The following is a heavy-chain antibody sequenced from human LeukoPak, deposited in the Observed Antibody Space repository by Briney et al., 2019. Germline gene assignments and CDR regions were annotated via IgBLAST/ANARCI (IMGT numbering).Heavy chain of an antibody. CDR3: ARGGAARLHFQN. D-gene: IGHD6-6*01. Sequence: DPSETLPLTCTVSGGSIGTYYWNWIRQPPGKGLEWIGYIYHSGSTNYNPSLQSRVTISVDTSKNQFSLNLNSVTAADTAVYYCARGGAARLHFQNWGQGTLVTASS. J-gene: IGHJ1*01. CDR1: GGSIGTYY. V-gene: IGHV4-59*01. CDR2: IYHSGST.